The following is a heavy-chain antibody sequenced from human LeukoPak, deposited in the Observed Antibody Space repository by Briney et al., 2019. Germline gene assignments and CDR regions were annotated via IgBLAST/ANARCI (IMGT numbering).Heavy chain of an antibody. CDR1: GGSISSYY. V-gene: IGHV4-59*08. CDR2: IYYSGST. CDR3: ARHTSRGYGDCYFDY. D-gene: IGHD4-17*01. J-gene: IGHJ4*02. Sequence: PSETLSLTCTVSGGSISSYYWSRIRQPPGKGLEWIGYIYYSGSTNYNPSLKSRVTISVDTSKNQFSLKLSSVTAADTAVYYCARHTSRGYGDCYFDYWSQGTLVTVSS.